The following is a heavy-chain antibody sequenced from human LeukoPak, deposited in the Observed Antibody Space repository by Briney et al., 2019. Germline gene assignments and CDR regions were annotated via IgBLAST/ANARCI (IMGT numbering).Heavy chain of an antibody. Sequence: SETLSLTCTVSGGSISSYYWSWIRQPPGKGLEWIGYIYYSGSTNYNPSLKSRVTISVDTSKNQFSLKLSSVTAADTAVYYCAREPYYYDISGYFDYWGQGTLVTVSS. CDR2: IYYSGST. CDR1: GGSISSYY. CDR3: AREPYYYDISGYFDY. J-gene: IGHJ4*02. D-gene: IGHD3-22*01. V-gene: IGHV4-59*01.